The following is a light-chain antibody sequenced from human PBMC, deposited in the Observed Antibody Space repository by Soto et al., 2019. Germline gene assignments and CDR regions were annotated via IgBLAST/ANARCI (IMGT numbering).Light chain of an antibody. J-gene: IGKJ3*01. Sequence: DIQMTQSPSSVSASVGDRVTISCRASQDIGSSLAWYQQKPGNAPKLLIYAAASLQSGVAPRFSATFSGTEFTLTINSLQPEDFAAYFCQQANSFPLTFGPGTKV. V-gene: IGKV1-12*01. CDR3: QQANSFPLT. CDR2: AAA. CDR1: QDIGSS.